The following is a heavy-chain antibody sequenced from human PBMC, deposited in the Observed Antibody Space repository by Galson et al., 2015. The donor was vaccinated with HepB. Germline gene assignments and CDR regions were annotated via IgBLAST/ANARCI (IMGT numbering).Heavy chain of an antibody. D-gene: IGHD3-22*01. CDR2: INYSGTA. V-gene: IGHV4-34*01. CDR3: ARATMTVVFLSPAFAFDI. Sequence: ETLSLTCAVSGGSFNGYYWTWIRLPPGKGLEWIGEINYSGTAKYSPSLKSRVTTSADTSGKQFSLKLTSVTVADTAVYYCARATMTVVFLSPAFAFDIWSQGTMVGVSS. CDR1: GGSFNGYY. J-gene: IGHJ3*02.